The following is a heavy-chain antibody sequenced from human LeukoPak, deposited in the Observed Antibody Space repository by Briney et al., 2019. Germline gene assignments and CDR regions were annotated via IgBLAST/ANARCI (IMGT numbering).Heavy chain of an antibody. CDR2: IYPGDSDT. Sequence: GESLKISCKGSGYSFTSYWIGWVRQMPGKGLERMGIIYPGDSDTRYSPSFQGQVTISADKSISTAYLQWSSLKASDTAMYYCARRVTMVRGVYYFDYWGQGTLVTVSS. V-gene: IGHV5-51*01. CDR3: ARRVTMVRGVYYFDY. J-gene: IGHJ4*02. CDR1: GYSFTSYW. D-gene: IGHD3-10*01.